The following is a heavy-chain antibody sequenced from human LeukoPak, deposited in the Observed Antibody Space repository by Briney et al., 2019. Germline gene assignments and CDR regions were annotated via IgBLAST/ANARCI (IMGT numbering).Heavy chain of an antibody. V-gene: IGHV4-34*01. D-gene: IGHD3-22*01. Sequence: NASETLSLTCAVYGGSFSGYYWSWIRQPPGKGLEWIGEINHSGSTNYNPSLKSRVTISVDTSKNQFSLKLSSVTAADTAVYYCASYYDSSGLDYWGQGTLGTVSS. CDR2: INHSGST. CDR1: GGSFSGYY. CDR3: ASYYDSSGLDY. J-gene: IGHJ4*02.